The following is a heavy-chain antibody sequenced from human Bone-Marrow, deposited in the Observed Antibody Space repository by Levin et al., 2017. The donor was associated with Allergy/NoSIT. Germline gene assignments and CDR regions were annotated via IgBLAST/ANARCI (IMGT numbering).Heavy chain of an antibody. V-gene: IGHV5-10-1*01. D-gene: IGHD3-10*01. J-gene: IGHJ2*01. Sequence: SGGSLRLSCTGSGYSFTRNWIAWVRQMPGKGLEWMGRVDPSDSYANYNPSFQGHVTISADKSINTAYLQWRSLKASDTAMYYCARRSADYSGRTYWYFDFWGRGTMVTVSS. CDR3: ARRSADYSGRTYWYFDF. CDR1: GYSFTRNW. CDR2: VDPSDSYA.